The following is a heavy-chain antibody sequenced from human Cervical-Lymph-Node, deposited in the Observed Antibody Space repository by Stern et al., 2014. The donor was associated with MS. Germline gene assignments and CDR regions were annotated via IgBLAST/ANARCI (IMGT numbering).Heavy chain of an antibody. J-gene: IGHJ6*02. Sequence: DQLVESGAEVKKPGASVKVSCKASGYTFTSYGISWVRQAPGQGIEWMGWISAYNGNTNYAQKLQGRVPMTTDTSTSTAYMELRSLRSDDTAVYYCARDRQWLVLMNYYYGMDVWGQGTTVTVSS. CDR2: ISAYNGNT. CDR3: ARDRQWLVLMNYYYGMDV. CDR1: GYTFTSYG. D-gene: IGHD6-19*01. V-gene: IGHV1-18*01.